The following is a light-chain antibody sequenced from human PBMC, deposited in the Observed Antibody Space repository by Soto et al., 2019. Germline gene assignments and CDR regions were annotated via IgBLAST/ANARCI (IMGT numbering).Light chain of an antibody. V-gene: IGKV1-5*03. J-gene: IGKJ1*01. CDR2: KAS. Sequence: IEMTQSPSTLSASVGYRVTITCLASQSISSWLAWYQQKPGKAPKLLIYKASTLKSGFPSRFSGSGSGTEFTLTISSLQPDDFATYYCQHYNSYSEAFGQGTKVDI. CDR1: QSISSW. CDR3: QHYNSYSEA.